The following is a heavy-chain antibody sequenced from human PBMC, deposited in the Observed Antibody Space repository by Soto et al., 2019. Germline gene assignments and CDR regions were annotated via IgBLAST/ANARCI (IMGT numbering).Heavy chain of an antibody. CDR2: IYYSGST. V-gene: IGHV4-31*03. Sequence: QVQLQESGPGLVKPSQTLSLTCTVSGGSISSGGYYWSWIRQHPGKGLEWIGYIYYSGSTYYNPSLKRRATISVDPSKNQFSLKLSSVTAADTAVYYCARDLQYSRLFYGMDVWGQGTTVTVSS. J-gene: IGHJ6*02. CDR3: ARDLQYSRLFYGMDV. D-gene: IGHD6-13*01. CDR1: GGSISSGGYY.